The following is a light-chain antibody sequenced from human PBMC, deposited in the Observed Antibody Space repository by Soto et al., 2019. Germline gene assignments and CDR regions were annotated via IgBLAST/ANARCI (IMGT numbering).Light chain of an antibody. Sequence: ELVLTQSPGTLSLSPGERATLSCRASQSVSSTYLAWYQQKPVQAPRLLIYAASNRAPGIPDRFSGSGSGTDFTLTISRLEPEDFAVYYCQQYGSSFITFGQGTRLEIK. J-gene: IGKJ5*01. CDR3: QQYGSSFIT. V-gene: IGKV3-20*01. CDR1: QSVSSTY. CDR2: AAS.